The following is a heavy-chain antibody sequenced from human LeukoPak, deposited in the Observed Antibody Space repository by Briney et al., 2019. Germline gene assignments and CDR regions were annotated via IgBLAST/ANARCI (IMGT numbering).Heavy chain of an antibody. CDR3: AKSYFDYSTYYSYYFNL. Sequence: SETLSLTCTVSGGSISGGYWGWIRQPPGRGLEWIGYVYTSGSTNYNPSLKSRVTISVDTSKSQFALKLSSVTAADTAVYYCAKSYFDYSTYYSYYFNLWGQGALVTVSS. CDR2: VYTSGST. D-gene: IGHD4-11*01. V-gene: IGHV4-4*09. J-gene: IGHJ4*02. CDR1: GGSISGGY.